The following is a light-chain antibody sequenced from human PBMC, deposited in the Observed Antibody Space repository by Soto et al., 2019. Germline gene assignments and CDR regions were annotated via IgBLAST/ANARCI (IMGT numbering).Light chain of an antibody. CDR3: QQYDT. V-gene: IGKV3-20*01. Sequence: IVLTQSPGTLSLSPGERATLSCRASQSVSSSDLAWYQQKPGQAPRLLIYSASSRATGIPDRFSGSVSGTDFTLTISRLYPEDFSVYYCQQYDTFGQGTKLEIK. CDR1: QSVSSSD. J-gene: IGKJ2*01. CDR2: SAS.